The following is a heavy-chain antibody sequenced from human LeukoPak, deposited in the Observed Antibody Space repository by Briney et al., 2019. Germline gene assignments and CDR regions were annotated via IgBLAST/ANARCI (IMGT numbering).Heavy chain of an antibody. CDR1: GYTFTGYY. V-gene: IGHV1-2*02. D-gene: IGHD2-2*02. CDR2: INPNSGGT. CDR3: ARLHCSSTSCNSH. J-gene: IGHJ4*02. Sequence: ASVKVSCKASGYTFTGYYMHWVRQAPGQGLEWMGWINPNSGGTNYAQKFQGRVTMTRDTSISTAYMELSRLRSDDTAVYYCARLHCSSTSCNSHWGQGTLVTVSS.